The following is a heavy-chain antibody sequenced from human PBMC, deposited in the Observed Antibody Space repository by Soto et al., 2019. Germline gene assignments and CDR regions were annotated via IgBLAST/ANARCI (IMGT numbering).Heavy chain of an antibody. CDR2: IIPIFGTA. V-gene: IGHV1-69*06. J-gene: IGHJ4*01. D-gene: IGHD2-2*01. Sequence: QVQLVQSGAEVKKPGSSVKVSCRASGGTFNNYVINWVRQAPGQGLEWMAGIIPIFGTANYAQKFQGRVTITADNSTSTAYMELNSLRSEDTAVYYCAGRCDGTNCLRHFDYRGQGTQVTVSS. CDR3: AGRCDGTNCLRHFDY. CDR1: GGTFNNYV.